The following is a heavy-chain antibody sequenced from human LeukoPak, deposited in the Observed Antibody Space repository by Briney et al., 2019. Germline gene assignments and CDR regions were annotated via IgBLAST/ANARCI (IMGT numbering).Heavy chain of an antibody. J-gene: IGHJ5*02. Sequence: GASVKVSCKASGYTFTGYYMHWVRQAPGQGLEWMGWINPNSGGTNYAQKFQGRVTMTRDTSISTAYMELSRLRSDDTAVYYCASSRRLVEANDNWFDPWGQGTLVTVSS. V-gene: IGHV1-2*02. D-gene: IGHD1-26*01. CDR3: ASSRRLVEANDNWFDP. CDR1: GYTFTGYY. CDR2: INPNSGGT.